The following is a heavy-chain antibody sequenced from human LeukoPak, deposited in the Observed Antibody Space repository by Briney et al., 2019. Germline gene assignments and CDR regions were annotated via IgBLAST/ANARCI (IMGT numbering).Heavy chain of an antibody. CDR1: GGSISSYY. D-gene: IGHD6-13*01. V-gene: IGHV4-59*01. CDR2: IYYSGTT. J-gene: IGHJ4*02. Sequence: SETLSLTCTVSGGSISSYYWSWIRQPPGKGLEWIGYIYYSGTTNYNPSLKSRVTISVDTSKNQFSLKLSSVTAADTAVYYCARGVYIAAAQYGNWGQGTLVSVSS. CDR3: ARGVYIAAAQYGN.